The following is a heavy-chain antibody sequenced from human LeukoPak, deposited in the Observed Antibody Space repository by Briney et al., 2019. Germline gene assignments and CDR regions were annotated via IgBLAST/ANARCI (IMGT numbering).Heavy chain of an antibody. D-gene: IGHD1-26*01. CDR2: ISDSGTNT. J-gene: IGHJ4*02. Sequence: GGSLRLSCAASGFSFSAYAMAWARQAPGKGLEWVSAISDSGTNTYYTDSVRGRFTVSRDNSKNTLYLQMIRLRAEDTAVYYCAKDSGSFDYWGQGILVTVSS. CDR3: AKDSGSFDY. V-gene: IGHV3-23*01. CDR1: GFSFSAYA.